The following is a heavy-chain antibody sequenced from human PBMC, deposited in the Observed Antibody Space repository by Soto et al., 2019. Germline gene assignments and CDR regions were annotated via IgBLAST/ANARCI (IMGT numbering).Heavy chain of an antibody. CDR3: ARVSRWQLVPLDY. CDR1: GVSFSGYY. Sequence: QVQLQQWGAGLLKPSETLSLTCAVYGVSFSGYYWSWIRQPPGKGLEWIGEINHSGSTNYNPSLKSRVTISVDTCKNQFSLKLSSVTAADTAVYYCARVSRWQLVPLDYWGQGTLVTVSS. V-gene: IGHV4-34*01. J-gene: IGHJ4*02. CDR2: INHSGST. D-gene: IGHD6-13*01.